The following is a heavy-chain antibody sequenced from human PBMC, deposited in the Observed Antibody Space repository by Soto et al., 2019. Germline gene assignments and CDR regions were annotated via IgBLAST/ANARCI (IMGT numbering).Heavy chain of an antibody. D-gene: IGHD6-13*01. CDR2: IIPILGIA. V-gene: IGHV1-69*02. J-gene: IGHJ6*02. Sequence: QVQLVQSGAEVKKPGSSVKVSCKASGGTFSSYTISWVRQAPGQGLEWMGRIIPILGIANYAQKFQGRVTITADKSTSPAYMELSSLRSEDTAVYYCASDGIAAAGTPYYYYYGMDVWGQGTTVTVSS. CDR1: GGTFSSYT. CDR3: ASDGIAAAGTPYYYYYGMDV.